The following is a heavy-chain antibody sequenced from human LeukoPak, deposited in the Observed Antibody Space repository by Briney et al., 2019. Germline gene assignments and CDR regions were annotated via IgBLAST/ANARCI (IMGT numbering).Heavy chain of an antibody. CDR1: GFTFSSFA. J-gene: IGHJ4*02. V-gene: IGHV3-23*01. CDR3: ARDYCSSTSCYVNY. D-gene: IGHD2-2*01. CDR2: ISGGGGST. Sequence: GGSLRLSCAASGFTFSSFAMNWVRQAPGKGLEWVSGISGGGGSTYYADSVKGRFTISRDNSKNTLYLQMNSLRAEDTAVYYSARDYCSSTSCYVNYWGQGTLVTVSS.